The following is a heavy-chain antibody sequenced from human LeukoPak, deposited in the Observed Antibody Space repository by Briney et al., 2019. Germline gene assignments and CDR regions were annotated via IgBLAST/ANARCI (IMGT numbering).Heavy chain of an antibody. CDR3: ASSSIAVKGPRDRRDASWYFDL. V-gene: IGHV1-46*01. J-gene: IGHJ2*01. CDR1: GYTFTSYD. Sequence: ASVKVSCKASGYTFTSYDINWVRQAPGQGLEWMGIINPSGGSTSYAQKFQGRVTMTRDTSTSTVYMELSSLRSEDTAVYYCASSSIAVKGPRDRRDASWYFDLWGRGTLVTVSS. CDR2: INPSGGST. D-gene: IGHD6-6*01.